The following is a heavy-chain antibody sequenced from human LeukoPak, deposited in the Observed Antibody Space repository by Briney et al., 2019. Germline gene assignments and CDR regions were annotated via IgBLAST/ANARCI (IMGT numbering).Heavy chain of an antibody. CDR2: ISYDGSNK. J-gene: IGHJ4*02. D-gene: IGHD2-21*02. CDR3: AKDPYCGGDCYSRNSPWGDY. V-gene: IGHV3-30*18. CDR1: GFTFSSYG. Sequence: GGSLRLSCAASGFTFSSYGMHWVRQAPGKGLEWVAVISYDGSNKYYADSVKGRFTISRDNSKNTLYLQMNSLRAEDTAVYYCAKDPYCGGDCYSRNSPWGDYWGQGTLVTVSS.